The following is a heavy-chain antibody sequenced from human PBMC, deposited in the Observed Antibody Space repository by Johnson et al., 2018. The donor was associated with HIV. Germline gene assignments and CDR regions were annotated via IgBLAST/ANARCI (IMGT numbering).Heavy chain of an antibody. CDR3: ARVEGGSSSNAFDI. J-gene: IGHJ3*02. Sequence: QVQLVESGGGVVQPGMFVTLSCAASGLNFSDYGMHWVRQAPGKGLEWVAVISFDGSNEYYADSVKGRFTISRDNSKNTLYLQMNSLRAEDTAVYYCARVEGGSSSNAFDIWGQGTMVTVSS. V-gene: IGHV3-30*04. D-gene: IGHD6-13*01. CDR2: ISFDGSNE. CDR1: GLNFSDYG.